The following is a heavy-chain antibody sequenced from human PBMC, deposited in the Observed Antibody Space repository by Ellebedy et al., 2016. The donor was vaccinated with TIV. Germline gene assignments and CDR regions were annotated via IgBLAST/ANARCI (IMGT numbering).Heavy chain of an antibody. V-gene: IGHV3-53*01. CDR1: GFTVSSSY. CDR2: IYGGGST. CDR3: ARGGSSLRSYYYYGLDV. D-gene: IGHD5-12*01. J-gene: IGHJ6*02. Sequence: PGGSLRLSCAAPGFTVSSSYMTWVRQAPGKGLEWVSVIYGGGSTYYADLVTGRFIISRDISRNMLYLQMNSLRAEDTAVYYCARGGSSLRSYYYYGLDVWGQGTTVTVSS.